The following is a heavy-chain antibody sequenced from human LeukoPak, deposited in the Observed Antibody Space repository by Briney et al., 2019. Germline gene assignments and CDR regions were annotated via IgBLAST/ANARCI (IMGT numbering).Heavy chain of an antibody. Sequence: PGGSLRLSCAASGFTFSSYAMSWVRQAPGKGLEWVSAISGSGGSTYYADSVKGRFTISRDNSKNTLYLQMNSQRAEDTAVYYCTSSSSRGIYYYYYYMDVWGKGTTVTVPS. D-gene: IGHD6-6*01. V-gene: IGHV3-23*01. CDR1: GFTFSSYA. CDR2: ISGSGGST. J-gene: IGHJ6*03. CDR3: TSSSSRGIYYYYYYMDV.